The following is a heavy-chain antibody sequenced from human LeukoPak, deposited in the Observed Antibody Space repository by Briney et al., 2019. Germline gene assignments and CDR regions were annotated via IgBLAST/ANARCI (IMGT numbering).Heavy chain of an antibody. CDR3: ARAHGSGSYYPYYYYYMDV. Sequence: PGGSLRLSCAASGFTFSSDSMSWGRQAPGKGLEWGSYIISSGSTTYYADSVKSRFTISRDNSKNSLYLQMNSMRDEDTDVYYCARAHGSGSYYPYYYYYMDVWGKGTTVTVSS. J-gene: IGHJ6*03. D-gene: IGHD3-10*01. CDR2: IISSGSTT. V-gene: IGHV3-48*02. CDR1: GFTFSSDS.